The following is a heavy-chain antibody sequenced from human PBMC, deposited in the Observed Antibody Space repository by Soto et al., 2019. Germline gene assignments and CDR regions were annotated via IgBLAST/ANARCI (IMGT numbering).Heavy chain of an antibody. CDR1: GYTFTSYG. CDR3: ARWEYSGGGYGHFYFAY. D-gene: IGHD6-19*01. CDR2: ISAYNGNT. Sequence: ASVKVSCKASGYTFTSYGISWVRQAPGQGLEWMGWISAYNGNTNYAQKLQGRVTMTTDTSTSTAYMELRSLRSDDTAVYSCARWEYSGGGYGHFYFAYWGRGTRVT. V-gene: IGHV1-18*01. J-gene: IGHJ4*02.